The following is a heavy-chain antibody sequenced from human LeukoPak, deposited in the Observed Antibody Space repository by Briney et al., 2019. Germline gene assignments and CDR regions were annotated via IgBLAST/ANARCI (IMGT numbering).Heavy chain of an antibody. D-gene: IGHD3-10*01. CDR3: ARDRGAHLYYYYYMDV. CDR2: IYTSGST. V-gene: IGHV4-4*07. CDR1: GGSLSSYY. J-gene: IGHJ6*03. Sequence: SETLYLTCTVSGGSLSSYYWSWIRQPAGKGLEWIGRIYTSGSTNYNPSLKSRVTMSVDTSKNQFSLKLSSVTAADTAVYYCARDRGAHLYYYYYMDVWGKGTTVTVSS.